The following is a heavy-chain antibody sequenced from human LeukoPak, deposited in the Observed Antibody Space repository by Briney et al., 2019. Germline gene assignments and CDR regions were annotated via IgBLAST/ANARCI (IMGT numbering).Heavy chain of an antibody. D-gene: IGHD2-2*01. J-gene: IGHJ4*02. CDR2: IVVGSGNT. CDR3: AADDQQLLM. V-gene: IGHV1-58*01. CDR1: GFTFSRSA. Sequence: ASVKVSFKASGFTFSRSAVQWVRQARGQRLELVGWIVVGSGNTNYARKFQDRVTITRDMSTGTAFMELSSLISEDTAVYYCAADDQQLLMWGQGTLVTVSS.